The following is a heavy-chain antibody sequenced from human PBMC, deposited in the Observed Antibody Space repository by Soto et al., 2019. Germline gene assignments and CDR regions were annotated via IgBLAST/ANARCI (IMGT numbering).Heavy chain of an antibody. J-gene: IGHJ4*02. CDR1: GGSISSSSYY. V-gene: IGHV4-39*01. CDR2: IYYSGST. D-gene: IGHD2-8*02. Sequence: SETLSLTCTVSGGSISSSSYYWGWIRQPPGKGLEWIGSIYYSGSTYYNPSLKSRVTISVDTSKNQFSLKLSSVTAADTAVYYCARQEKALVFDYWGQGTLVTVSS. CDR3: ARQEKALVFDY.